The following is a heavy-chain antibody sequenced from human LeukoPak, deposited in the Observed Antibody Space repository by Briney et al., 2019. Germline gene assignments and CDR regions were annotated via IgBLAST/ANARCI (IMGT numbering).Heavy chain of an antibody. Sequence: GSLRLSCAASGFTFSSYAMSWVRQAPGKGLEWIGEINHSGSTNYNPSLKSRVTISVDTSKNQFSLKLSSVTAADTAVYYCARTLYPAGLEPFDYWGQGTLVTVSS. CDR1: GFTFSSYA. D-gene: IGHD6-19*01. J-gene: IGHJ4*02. V-gene: IGHV4-34*01. CDR2: INHSGST. CDR3: ARTLYPAGLEPFDY.